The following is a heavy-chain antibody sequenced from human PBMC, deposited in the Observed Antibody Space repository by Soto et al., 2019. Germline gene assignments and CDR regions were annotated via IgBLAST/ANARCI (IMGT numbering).Heavy chain of an antibody. V-gene: IGHV4-4*02. CDR3: SSREEARPF. D-gene: IGHD6-6*01. CDR2: IHRSRGT. Sequence: QVQLQESGPGLVSPWGTLYRTCAVSGGSINTDSWWTWVRQPPGQGLEWMGEIHRSRGTNYNSSLKSRVTISIDRSTNHFSLRLYSVTAADTAVYYCSSREEARPFWGQGTLVTVSS. CDR1: GGSINTDSW. J-gene: IGHJ4*02.